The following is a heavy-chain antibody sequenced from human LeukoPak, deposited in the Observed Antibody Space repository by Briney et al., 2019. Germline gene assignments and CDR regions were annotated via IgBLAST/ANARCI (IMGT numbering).Heavy chain of an antibody. J-gene: IGHJ4*02. CDR2: IKQDGSEK. CDR1: GFTFSSYW. V-gene: IGHV3-7*03. D-gene: IGHD3-10*01. CDR3: TTYGSGRKFDY. Sequence: GGSLRLSCADSGFTFSSYWMSWVHQAPGKGLEWVANIKQDGSEKYYVDSVKGRFTISRDNAKNSLYLQMNSLKSEDTAVYYCTTYGSGRKFDYWGQGILVTVSS.